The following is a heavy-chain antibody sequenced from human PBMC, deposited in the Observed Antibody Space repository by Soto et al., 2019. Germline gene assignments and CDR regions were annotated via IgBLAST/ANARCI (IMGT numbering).Heavy chain of an antibody. D-gene: IGHD6-19*01. CDR1: GGSISSYY. CDR2: IHYSGST. V-gene: IGHV4-59*01. CDR3: ARGLTVAGLLRWFDP. J-gene: IGHJ5*02. Sequence: PSETLSLTCTVSGGSISSYYWSWIRQPPGKGLEWIGYIHYSGSTNYNPSLKSRVTISVDTSKNQFSLKLSSVTAADTAVYYCARGLTVAGLLRWFDPWGQGTLVTVSS.